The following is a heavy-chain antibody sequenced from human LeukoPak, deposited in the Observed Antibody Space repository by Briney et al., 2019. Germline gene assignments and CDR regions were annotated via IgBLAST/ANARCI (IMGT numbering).Heavy chain of an antibody. V-gene: IGHV3-48*01. CDR1: RFTFSSYS. CDR3: ARVGGSYAYFDY. CDR2: ISSSSSTI. D-gene: IGHD1-26*01. J-gene: IGHJ4*02. Sequence: GSLRLSCAASRFTFSSYSMNWVRQAPGKGLEWVSYISSSSSTIYYADSAKGRFTISRDNAKNSLSLQMNSLRAEDTAVYYCARVGGSYAYFDYWGQGTLVTVSS.